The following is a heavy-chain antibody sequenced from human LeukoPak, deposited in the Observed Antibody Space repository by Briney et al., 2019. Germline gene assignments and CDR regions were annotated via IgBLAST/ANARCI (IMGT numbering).Heavy chain of an antibody. CDR3: VRGGTGNGNYFDF. J-gene: IGHJ4*02. CDR2: IDDRGSPI. CDR1: GFSFSSYS. Sequence: PGGSLRLSRAASGFSFSSYSMNWVRQAPGKGLEWLSYIDDRGSPIKYADSVKGRFTISRDNAKNSLSLQMNGLRGEDTAVYYCVRGGTGNGNYFDFWGQGTLVTVSS. V-gene: IGHV3-48*01. D-gene: IGHD1-1*01.